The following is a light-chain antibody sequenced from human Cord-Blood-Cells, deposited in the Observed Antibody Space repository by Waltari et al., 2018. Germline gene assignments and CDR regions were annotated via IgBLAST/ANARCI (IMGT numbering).Light chain of an antibody. Sequence: QSALTPPASVSGSPGQSITISCTGTSSDVGSSNLVSWYQQHPGKASKLMIYEGSKRPSGVSNRFSGSKSGNTASLTISGLQAEDEADYYCCSYAGSSRVFGGGTKLTVL. J-gene: IGLJ3*02. V-gene: IGLV2-23*01. CDR2: EGS. CDR3: CSYAGSSRV. CDR1: SSDVGSSNL.